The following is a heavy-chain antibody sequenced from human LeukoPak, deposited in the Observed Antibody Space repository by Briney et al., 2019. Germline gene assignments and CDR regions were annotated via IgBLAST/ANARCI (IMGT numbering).Heavy chain of an antibody. D-gene: IGHD1-26*01. CDR2: IYPGDSDT. Sequence: GESLKISCKGSGFTFTNYWIGWVRQMPGEGLEWMGIIYPGDSDTRYSPSFQGQVTISADKSISTAYLQWSSLKASDTAMYYCARRMGTTGFDYWGQGTLVTVSS. V-gene: IGHV5-51*01. J-gene: IGHJ4*02. CDR3: ARRMGTTGFDY. CDR1: GFTFTNYW.